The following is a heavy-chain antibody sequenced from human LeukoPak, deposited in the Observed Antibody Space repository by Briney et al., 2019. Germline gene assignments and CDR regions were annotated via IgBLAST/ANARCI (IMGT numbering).Heavy chain of an antibody. J-gene: IGHJ6*02. CDR2: ISAYNGNT. D-gene: IGHD3-10*01. V-gene: IGHV1-18*01. CDR1: GYTFTSYG. Sequence: ASENVSCKASGYTFTSYGISWVRQAPGQGLEWMGWISAYNGNTNYAQKLQGRVTMTTDTSTSTAYMELRSLRSDDTAVYYCARWKTGWFGELALDYYYGMDVWGQGTTVTVSS. CDR3: ARWKTGWFGELALDYYYGMDV.